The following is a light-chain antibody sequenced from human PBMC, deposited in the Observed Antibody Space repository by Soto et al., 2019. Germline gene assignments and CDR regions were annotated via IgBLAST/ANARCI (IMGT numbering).Light chain of an antibody. CDR2: AAS. V-gene: IGKV3-20*01. Sequence: IMLTQSPGTLSLTPGERATLSCRASQSVSSDYLAWYQQKPGQAPRLLIYAASSRATGIPDRFSGSGSGTDFTLTISRLEPEDFAVYFCQQYGTSPTFGQGTKVDI. J-gene: IGKJ1*01. CDR1: QSVSSDY. CDR3: QQYGTSPT.